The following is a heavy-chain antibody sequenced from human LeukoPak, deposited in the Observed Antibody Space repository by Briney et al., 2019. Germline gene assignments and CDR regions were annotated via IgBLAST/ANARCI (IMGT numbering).Heavy chain of an antibody. CDR3: ARDVLWFGEPAFDI. V-gene: IGHV1-69*13. CDR2: IIPIFGIT. Sequence: SVKVSCKAPGGTFNNYAIIWVRQAPGQGLEWMGSIIPIFGITNSAQKLQDRVTITADESTSTAYMELSSLRSEDTAVYYCARDVLWFGEPAFDIWGQGTMVTVSS. CDR1: GGTFNNYA. D-gene: IGHD3-10*01. J-gene: IGHJ3*02.